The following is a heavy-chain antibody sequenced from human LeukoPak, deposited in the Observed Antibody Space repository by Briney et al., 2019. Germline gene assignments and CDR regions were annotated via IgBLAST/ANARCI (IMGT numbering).Heavy chain of an antibody. J-gene: IGHJ6*02. CDR2: ISGDSGRT. CDR3: AKDGRRSRERLNRDFWSRSFSYHYYGRDV. Sequence: PGGSLRLSCAASGFTFDDYAMHWVRQVPGKGLEWVSLISGDSGRTYYADSVKGRFTIYRDKRIHSLYLQIKSLRNEDTSLYYFAKDGRRSRERLNRDFWSRSFSYHYYGRDVWGQGTTVTVSS. D-gene: IGHD3-3*01. V-gene: IGHV3-43*02. CDR1: GFTFDDYA.